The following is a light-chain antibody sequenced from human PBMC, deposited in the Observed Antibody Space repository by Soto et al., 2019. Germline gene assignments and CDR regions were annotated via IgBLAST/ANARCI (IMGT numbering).Light chain of an antibody. CDR2: EVS. V-gene: IGLV2-8*01. CDR1: SSDVGGYNY. J-gene: IGLJ1*01. Sequence: VLTQPPCASGSPGQSVTISCTGTSSDVGGYNYVSWYQQHPGKAPKLMIYEVSERPSGVPDRFSGSKSSNTASLTVSGLQAEDEADYYCSSYAGSNNFVFGTGTKVTVL. CDR3: SSYAGSNNFV.